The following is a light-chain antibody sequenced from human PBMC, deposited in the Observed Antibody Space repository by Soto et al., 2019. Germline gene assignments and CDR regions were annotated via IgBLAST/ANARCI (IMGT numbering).Light chain of an antibody. CDR2: RAS. V-gene: IGKV1-5*03. J-gene: IGKJ1*01. Sequence: DIQMTQSPSTLSAFVGDRVSVTCRASQSISTWLAWYQQKPGQAPKLLIYRASSLQSVVPSRLSGSGSGTEFTLTISSLQTDDFATYYCLQYDNYWTFGQGTKVEIK. CDR1: QSISTW. CDR3: LQYDNYWT.